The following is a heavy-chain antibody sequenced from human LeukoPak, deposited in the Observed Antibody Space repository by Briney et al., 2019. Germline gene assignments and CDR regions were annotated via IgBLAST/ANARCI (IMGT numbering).Heavy chain of an antibody. CDR1: GHTFTGYY. D-gene: IGHD4-11*01. V-gene: IGHV1-24*01. Sequence: GASVKVSCKASGHTFTGYYMHWVRQAPGKGLGWMGGFDPESGETIYAQKFQGRVTMTEDTSTNTAYMELSSLGSEDTAVYYCGARLQIHGLRYYFDYWGQGTLATVSS. CDR3: GARLQIHGLRYYFDY. CDR2: FDPESGET. J-gene: IGHJ4*02.